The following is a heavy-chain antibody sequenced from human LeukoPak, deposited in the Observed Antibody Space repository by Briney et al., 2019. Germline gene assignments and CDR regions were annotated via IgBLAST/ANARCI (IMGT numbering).Heavy chain of an antibody. V-gene: IGHV3-21*01. J-gene: IGHJ6*02. D-gene: IGHD5-12*01. CDR3: AREGATKGMDV. CDR2: ISSSSSYI. Sequence: GGPLSLSLAAPGLPFSSNTITWVRQAPGKGREWVSSISSSSSYIYYADSVKGRFTISRDNAKNSLYLQMNSLRAEDTAVYYCAREGATKGMDVWGQGTTVTVSS. CDR1: GLPFSSNT.